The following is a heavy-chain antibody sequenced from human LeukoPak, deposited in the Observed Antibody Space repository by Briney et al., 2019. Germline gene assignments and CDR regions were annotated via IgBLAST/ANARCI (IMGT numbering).Heavy chain of an antibody. V-gene: IGHV4-34*01. CDR1: GGSFSGYY. CDR2: IYYSGST. Sequence: SETLSLTCAVYGGSFSGYYWSWIRQPPGKGLEWIGSIYYSGSTYYNPSLKSRVTISVDTSKNQFSLKLSSVTAADTAVYYCARGIVVVAVAAFDIWGQGTMVTVSS. D-gene: IGHD2-15*01. J-gene: IGHJ3*02. CDR3: ARGIVVVAVAAFDI.